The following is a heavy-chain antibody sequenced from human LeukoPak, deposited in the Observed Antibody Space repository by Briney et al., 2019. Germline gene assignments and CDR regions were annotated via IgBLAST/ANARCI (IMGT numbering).Heavy chain of an antibody. CDR3: AREARSSIYYYMDV. CDR1: GFTFSSYA. V-gene: IGHV3-30*04. CDR2: ISYDGSNK. Sequence: GGSLRLSCAASGFTFSSYAMHWARQAPGKGLEWVAVISYDGSNKYYADSVKGRFTISRDNSKNTLYLQMNSLRAEDTAVYYCAREARSSIYYYMDVWGKGTTVTVSS. J-gene: IGHJ6*03. D-gene: IGHD3-3*02.